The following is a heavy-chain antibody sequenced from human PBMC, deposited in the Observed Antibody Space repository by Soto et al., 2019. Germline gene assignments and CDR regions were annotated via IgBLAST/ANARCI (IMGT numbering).Heavy chain of an antibody. CDR1: GFSISRSA. J-gene: IGHJ5*02. CDR3: ARDLQAGTDHGNWFAP. CDR2: IAYDGSNR. Sequence: QVQLVESGGGVVQPGRSLRLSCAASGFSISRSAMHWVRQAPGKGLEWVAVIAYDGSNRWYADSAKGRFTISRDNSKNTVYLQMSSLRGEDTAVYYCARDLQAGTDHGNWFAPWCQGTLVTVSS. V-gene: IGHV3-30*04.